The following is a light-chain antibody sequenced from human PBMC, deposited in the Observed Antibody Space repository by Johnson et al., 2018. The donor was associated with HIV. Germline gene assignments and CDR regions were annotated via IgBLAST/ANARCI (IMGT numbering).Light chain of an antibody. CDR2: DNN. J-gene: IGLJ1*01. V-gene: IGLV1-51*01. CDR3: GTWDSSLRVGF. Sequence: QSVLTQPPSVSAAPGQKVTISCSGSSSNIGNNYVSWYQQLPGTAPKLLIYDNNKRPSGIPDRFSGSKSGTSATLGITGLQTGDEAEYYCGTWDSSLRVGFFGTGTKVTLL. CDR1: SSNIGNNY.